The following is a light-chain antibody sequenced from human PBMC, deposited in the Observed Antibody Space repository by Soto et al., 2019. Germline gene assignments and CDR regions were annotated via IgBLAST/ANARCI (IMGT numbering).Light chain of an antibody. CDR1: QSISSW. V-gene: IGKV1-5*01. J-gene: IGKJ1*01. CDR2: DAS. CDR3: QQYNSYWT. Sequence: DIQMTQSPSTLSASVGDRVTITCRASQSISSWLAWYQQKPGKAPKLLIYDASSLESGVPSRFSGSGSVTAFTLTISSLQPDDVATYYCQQYNSYWTFGQGTKVEIK.